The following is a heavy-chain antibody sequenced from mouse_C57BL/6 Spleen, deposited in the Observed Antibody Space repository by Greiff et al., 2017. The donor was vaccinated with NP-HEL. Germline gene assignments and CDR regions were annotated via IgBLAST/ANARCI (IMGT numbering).Heavy chain of an antibody. CDR1: GYTFTSYW. CDR2: IHPNSGST. V-gene: IGHV1-64*01. CDR3: AIRGYGYGFAY. Sequence: QVQLQQPGAELVKPGASVKLSCKASGYTFTSYWMHWVKQRPGQGLEWIGMIHPNSGSTNYNEKFKGKATLTVDKSSSTAYMQLSSLTSEDSAVYYGAIRGYGYGFAYWGQGTLVTVSA. D-gene: IGHD2-2*01. J-gene: IGHJ3*01.